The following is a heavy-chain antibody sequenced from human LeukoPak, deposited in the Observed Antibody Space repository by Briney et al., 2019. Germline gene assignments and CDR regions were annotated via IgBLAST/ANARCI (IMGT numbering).Heavy chain of an antibody. CDR1: GFTFSSYA. V-gene: IGHV3-23*01. CDR2: ISGSGGST. Sequence: GGSLSLSCAASGFTFSSYAMSWVRQAPGKGLEWVSAISGSGGSTYYADSVKGRFTISRDNSKNTLYLQMNSLRAEDTAVYYCAKNYYGSGRNKFDPWGQGTLVTVSS. J-gene: IGHJ5*02. D-gene: IGHD3-10*01. CDR3: AKNYYGSGRNKFDP.